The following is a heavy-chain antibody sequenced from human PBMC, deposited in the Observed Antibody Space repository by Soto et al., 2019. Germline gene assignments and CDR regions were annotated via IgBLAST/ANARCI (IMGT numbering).Heavy chain of an antibody. V-gene: IGHV3-21*01. CDR1: GFNLNTYV. Sequence: PGGSLRLSCAASGFNLNTYVLNWVRQAPGKGLEWVASIIPNSGYIYYADSVRGRFTLSRDIAKNSLYLQMNSLSAEDTAVYYCAKEHSTALRFFDYWGQGTLVTVSS. J-gene: IGHJ4*02. CDR3: AKEHSTALRFFDY. D-gene: IGHD2-21*02. CDR2: IIPNSGYI.